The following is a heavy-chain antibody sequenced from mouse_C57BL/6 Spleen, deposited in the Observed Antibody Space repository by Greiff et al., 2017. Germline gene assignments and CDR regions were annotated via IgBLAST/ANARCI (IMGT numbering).Heavy chain of an antibody. J-gene: IGHJ2*01. CDR1: GYTFTSYW. Sequence: QVQLQQPGAELVKPGASVKLSCKASGYTFTSYWMHWVKQRPGQGLEWIGMIHPNSGSTNYNEKFKSKATLTVDKSSSTAYMQLSSLTSEDSAVYYCARDGDRGGYYFDYWGQGTTLTVSS. CDR2: IHPNSGST. D-gene: IGHD3-3*01. V-gene: IGHV1-64*01. CDR3: ARDGDRGGYYFDY.